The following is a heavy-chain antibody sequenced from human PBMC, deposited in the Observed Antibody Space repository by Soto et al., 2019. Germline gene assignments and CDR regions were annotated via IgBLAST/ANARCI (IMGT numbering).Heavy chain of an antibody. D-gene: IGHD5-18*01. CDR3: ARAVDTAMEGWFDP. V-gene: IGHV1-18*04. J-gene: IGHJ5*02. CDR1: GYTFTSYG. Sequence: GASVKVSCKASGYTFTSYGISWVRQAPGQGLEWMGWISAYNGNTNYAQKLQGRVTMTTDTSTSTAYMELRSLRSDDTAVYYCARAVDTAMEGWFDPSGQGTLVTVSS. CDR2: ISAYNGNT.